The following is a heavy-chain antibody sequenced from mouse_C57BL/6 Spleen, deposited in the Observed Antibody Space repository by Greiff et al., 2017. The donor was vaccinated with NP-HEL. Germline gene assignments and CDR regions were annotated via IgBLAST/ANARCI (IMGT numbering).Heavy chain of an antibody. D-gene: IGHD3-2*02. J-gene: IGHJ2*01. V-gene: IGHV1-80*01. CDR1: GYAFSSYW. CDR2: LYPGDGDT. CDR3: AREGQLRPIDY. Sequence: QVQLQQSGAELVEPGASVKISCKASGYAFSSYWMNWVKQRPGKGLEWIGQLYPGDGDTNYNGKFKGKATLTADKSSSTAYMQLSSLTSEDSAVYFCAREGQLRPIDYWGQGTTLTVSS.